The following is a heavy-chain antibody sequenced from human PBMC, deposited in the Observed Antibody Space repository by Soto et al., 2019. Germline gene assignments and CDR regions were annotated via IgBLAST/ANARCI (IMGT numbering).Heavy chain of an antibody. CDR2: ISSSSSTI. V-gene: IGHV3-48*01. J-gene: IGHJ4*02. CDR3: ARVEDTIFGVVTPPTDY. Sequence: GGSLRLSCAASGFTFSSYSMNWVLQAPGKGLEWVSYISSSSSTIYYADSGKGRFNISRDNAKNSLYLQMNSLRAEDTAVYYCARVEDTIFGVVTPPTDYWGQGTLVTVSS. CDR1: GFTFSSYS. D-gene: IGHD3-3*01.